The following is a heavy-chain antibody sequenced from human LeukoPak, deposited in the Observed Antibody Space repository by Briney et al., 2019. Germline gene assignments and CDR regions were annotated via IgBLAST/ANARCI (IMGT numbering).Heavy chain of an antibody. CDR1: GGSFSSYA. CDR2: IIPIFGTA. V-gene: IGHV1-69*05. J-gene: IGHJ4*02. CDR3: AREGGYNKVIY. D-gene: IGHD5-24*01. Sequence: ASVKVSCKASGGSFSSYAISWVRQAPGQGLEWMGGIIPIFGTANYAQKFQGRVTITTDESTSTAYMELSSLRSEDTAVYYCAREGGYNKVIYWGQGTLVTVSS.